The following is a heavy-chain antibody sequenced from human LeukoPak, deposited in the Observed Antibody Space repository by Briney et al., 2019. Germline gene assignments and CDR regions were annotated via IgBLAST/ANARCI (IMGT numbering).Heavy chain of an antibody. CDR3: ARRGWFGEPFDP. CDR1: GGSISSYY. CDR2: IYYSGST. J-gene: IGHJ5*02. V-gene: IGHV4-59*01. Sequence: SETLSLTCTVSGGSISSYYWSWIRQPPGKGLEWIGYIYYSGSTNYNPSLKSRVTISVDTSKNQFSLKLSSVTAADTAVYYCARRGWFGEPFDPWDQGTLVTVSS. D-gene: IGHD3-10*01.